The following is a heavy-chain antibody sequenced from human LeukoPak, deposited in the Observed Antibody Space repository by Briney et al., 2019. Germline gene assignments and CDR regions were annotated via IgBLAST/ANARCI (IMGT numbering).Heavy chain of an antibody. CDR3: ARGGFSAYDRLDP. CDR1: GYTFTGYY. CDR2: INPNSGGT. D-gene: IGHD5-12*01. V-gene: IGHV1-2*02. Sequence: SVKVSCTASGYTFTGYYIHWVRQAPGQGLEWIGWINPNSGGTNYSQKFQGRVTLTRDTSISTANMELRRLKSDDTAVYYCARGGFSAYDRLDPWGQGTLVTVSS. J-gene: IGHJ5*02.